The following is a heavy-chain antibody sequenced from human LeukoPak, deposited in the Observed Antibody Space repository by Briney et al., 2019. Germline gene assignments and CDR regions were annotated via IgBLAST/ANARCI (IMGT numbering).Heavy chain of an antibody. CDR1: GFTFSDYL. V-gene: IGHV3-7*01. CDR3: ARGGGDY. Sequence: GGSLRLSCVASGFTFSDYLMTWVRQAPGKGLEWVANIKQDGSDKKYVDSVKGRFTISRDNAENSLYLQMDSLRDEDTAVYYCARGGGDYWGQGTLVTVTS. CDR2: IKQDGSDK. D-gene: IGHD1-26*01. J-gene: IGHJ4*02.